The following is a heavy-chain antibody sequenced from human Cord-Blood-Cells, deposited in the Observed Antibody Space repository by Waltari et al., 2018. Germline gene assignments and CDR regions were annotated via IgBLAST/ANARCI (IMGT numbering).Heavy chain of an antibody. D-gene: IGHD3-10*01. CDR1: GYTFTGYY. CDR3: ARVGGYGSGSYYNY. Sequence: QVQLVQSGAEVKKPGASVQVSCKASGYTFTGYYMHWVRLAPGQGLEWMGWINPNSGGTNYAQKFQGWVTMTRDTSISTAYMELSRLRSDDTAVYYCARVGGYGSGSYYNYWGQGTLVTVSS. V-gene: IGHV1-2*04. J-gene: IGHJ4*02. CDR2: INPNSGGT.